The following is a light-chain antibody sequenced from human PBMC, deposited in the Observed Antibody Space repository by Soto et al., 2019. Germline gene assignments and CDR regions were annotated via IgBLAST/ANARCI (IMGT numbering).Light chain of an antibody. V-gene: IGKV1-5*01. Sequence: DLQMTKSPSTLFAFVGARVNMTCRASQRISSWLAWYPQQPGKAPKCXIYDGSTLQSGVPARVSGXGSGTEFTLTISGLKPHDFGTYLCQQNGSYEWTFAQRSKVDIK. CDR2: DGS. J-gene: IGKJ1*01. CDR1: QRISSW. CDR3: QQNGSYEWT.